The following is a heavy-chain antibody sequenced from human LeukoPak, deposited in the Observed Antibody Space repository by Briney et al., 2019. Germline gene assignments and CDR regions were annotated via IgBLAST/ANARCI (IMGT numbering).Heavy chain of an antibody. CDR3: ARDRRGSLGLFDY. CDR2: IKQDGSEK. V-gene: IGHV3-7*01. Sequence: GGSLRPSCAASGFTFSSYWMSWVRQAPGKGLEWVANIKQDGSEKYYVDSVKGRFTISRDNAKNSLYLQMNSLRAEDTAVYYCARDRRGSLGLFDYWGQGTLVTVSS. CDR1: GFTFSSYW. J-gene: IGHJ4*02. D-gene: IGHD5-12*01.